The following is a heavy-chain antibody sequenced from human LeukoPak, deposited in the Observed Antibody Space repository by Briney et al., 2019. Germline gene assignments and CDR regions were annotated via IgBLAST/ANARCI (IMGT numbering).Heavy chain of an antibody. V-gene: IGHV3-30*18. J-gene: IGHJ3*02. CDR1: GFTFRSNG. D-gene: IGHD3-10*01. CDR3: AKEGLDGSGSYWGVAAFDI. Sequence: GGSLRLSCAASGFTFRSNGMHWVRQAPGKGLEWVAVISYDGSNKYYADSVKGRFTISRDNSKNTLYLQMNSLRAEDTAVYYCAKEGLDGSGSYWGVAAFDIWGQGTMVTVSS. CDR2: ISYDGSNK.